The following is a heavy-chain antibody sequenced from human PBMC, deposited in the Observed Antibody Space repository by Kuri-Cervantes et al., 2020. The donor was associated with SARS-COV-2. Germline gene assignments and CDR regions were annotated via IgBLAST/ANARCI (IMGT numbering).Heavy chain of an antibody. CDR3: ARVVWLRASGGYDY. D-gene: IGHD5-12*01. J-gene: IGHJ4*02. CDR1: GYTFTSYG. V-gene: IGHV1-18*01. CDR2: ISAYNGNT. Sequence: ASVKVSCKASGYTFTSYGISWVRQAPGQGLEWMGWISAYNGNTNYAQKLQGRVTMTTDTSTSTAYMELRSLRSDDTAVYCCARVVWLRASGGYDYWGQGTLVTVSS.